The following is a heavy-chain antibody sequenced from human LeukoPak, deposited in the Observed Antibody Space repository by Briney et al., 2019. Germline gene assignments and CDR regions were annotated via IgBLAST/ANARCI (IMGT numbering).Heavy chain of an antibody. Sequence: SETLSLTCTVSGGSISSYYWSWIRQPPGKGLEWIGYIYYSGSTNYNPSFKSRVTISVDTSKNQFSLKLYSVTAADTAVFYCARMGADYFWYFDYWGRGTLVTVSS. CDR3: ARMGADYFWYFDY. CDR1: GGSISSYY. J-gene: IGHJ4*02. V-gene: IGHV4-59*01. CDR2: IYYSGST. D-gene: IGHD1-26*01.